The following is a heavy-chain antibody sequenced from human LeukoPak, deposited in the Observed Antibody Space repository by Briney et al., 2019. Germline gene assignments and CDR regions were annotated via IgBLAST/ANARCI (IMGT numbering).Heavy chain of an antibody. J-gene: IGHJ5*02. D-gene: IGHD3-3*01. CDR2: VSAYNGNT. V-gene: IGHV1-18*01. CDR1: CYNFPSYG. Sequence: ASGQGSCQAFCYNFPSYGISWGRQAPGQGVGGVGWVSAYNGNTNYAQKLQGRVTMTTDTSTSTAYMELRSLRSDDTAVYYCARDFTIFGVAPNWFDPWGQGTLVTVSS. CDR3: ARDFTIFGVAPNWFDP.